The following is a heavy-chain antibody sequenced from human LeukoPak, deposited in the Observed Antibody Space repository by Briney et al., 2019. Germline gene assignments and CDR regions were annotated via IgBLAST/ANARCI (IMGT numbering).Heavy chain of an antibody. CDR3: ARDGQPIDYYDVDGYYVKWFDS. D-gene: IGHD3-22*01. V-gene: IGHV3-7*01. Sequence: GGSLRLSCVGSGFSFSSYWMNWVRQAPGKGLEWVANIKPDGSEKNFVDSVKGRFTISRDNANNALYLQMYTLRDEDTAVYYRARDGQPIDYYDVDGYYVKWFDSWGQGTLVTVSS. J-gene: IGHJ5*01. CDR1: GFSFSSYW. CDR2: IKPDGSEK.